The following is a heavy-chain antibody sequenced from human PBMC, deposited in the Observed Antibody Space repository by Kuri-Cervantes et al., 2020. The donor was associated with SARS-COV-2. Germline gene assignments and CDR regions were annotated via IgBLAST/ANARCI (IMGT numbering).Heavy chain of an antibody. D-gene: IGHD2-2*01. J-gene: IGHJ6*02. CDR1: GYTFTSYG. CDR3: ARVGYCSSTSCSRYYYYGMDV. Sequence: ASVKVSCKASGYTFTSYGISWVRQAPGQGLEWMGWISAYNGNTNYAQKFQGRVTMTRNTSISTAYMELSSLRSEDTAVYYCARVGYCSSTSCSRYYYYGMDVWGQGTTVTVSS. V-gene: IGHV1-18*01. CDR2: ISAYNGNT.